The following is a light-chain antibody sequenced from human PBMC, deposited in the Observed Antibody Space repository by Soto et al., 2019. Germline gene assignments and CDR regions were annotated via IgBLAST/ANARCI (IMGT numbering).Light chain of an antibody. CDR1: SSDVGGYNY. Sequence: QSVLTQPRSVSGSPGQSVTISCTGTSSDVGGYNYVSWYQQHPGKAPKLMIYDVSKRPSGVPDRFSASKSGNTASLTISGLQAEDEADHYCCSYAGSYTYVFGTGTKLTVL. CDR2: DVS. J-gene: IGLJ1*01. V-gene: IGLV2-11*01. CDR3: CSYAGSYTYV.